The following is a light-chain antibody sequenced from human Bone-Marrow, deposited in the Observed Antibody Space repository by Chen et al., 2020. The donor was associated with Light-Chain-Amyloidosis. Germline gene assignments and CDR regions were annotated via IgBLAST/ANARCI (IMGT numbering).Light chain of an antibody. V-gene: IGLV6-57*01. CDR2: VDD. CDR3: QSYQGSSQGV. Sequence: NFMLTQPHSVSESPGKTVIISCPHSSGSIATNYVQWYQHRPGSSPTTVIYVDDQRPSGVPDRFSGSIDRSSNSASLTISGLKTEDEADYYCQSYQGSSQGVFGGGTKLTVL. J-gene: IGLJ3*02. CDR1: SGSIATNY.